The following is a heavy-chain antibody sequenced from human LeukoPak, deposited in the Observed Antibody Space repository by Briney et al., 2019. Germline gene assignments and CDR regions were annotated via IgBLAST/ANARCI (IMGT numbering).Heavy chain of an antibody. J-gene: IGHJ4*02. CDR1: GFIFSNYW. Sequence: GGSLRLSCAASGFIFSNYWMSWVRQAPGKGLEWVANIKQDGSEKFYVDSVKGRFTISRDNAKNSLYLQMNSLRAEDTAVYYCARAKVSDYWGQGTLVTVAS. CDR3: ARAKVSDY. D-gene: IGHD1-14*01. CDR2: IKQDGSEK. V-gene: IGHV3-7*01.